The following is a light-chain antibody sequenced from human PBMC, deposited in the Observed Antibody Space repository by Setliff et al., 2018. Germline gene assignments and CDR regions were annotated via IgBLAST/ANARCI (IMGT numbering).Light chain of an antibody. CDR1: SSDVGGINH. V-gene: IGLV2-8*01. J-gene: IGLJ1*01. Sequence: QSALTQPPSASGSPGQSVTISCTRTSSDVGGINHVSWYQQRPGKAPRLMIFEVSKRPSGVPDRFSGSKSGNTASLTVSGLQAEDEADYYCSSYAGNYIYVFGTGTKV. CDR3: SSYAGNYIYV. CDR2: EVS.